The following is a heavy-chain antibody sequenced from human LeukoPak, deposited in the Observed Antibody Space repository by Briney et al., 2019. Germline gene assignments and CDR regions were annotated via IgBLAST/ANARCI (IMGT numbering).Heavy chain of an antibody. CDR3: ARRPGWDSSGYYDY. CDR1: GYTFTSYG. Sequence: GASVKVSCKASGYTFTSYGISWVRQAPGQGLEWMGRIIPIFGTANYAQKFQGRVTITTDESTSTAYMELSSLRSEDTAVYYCARRPGWDSSGYYDYWGQGTLVTVSS. J-gene: IGHJ4*02. CDR2: IIPIFGTA. D-gene: IGHD3-22*01. V-gene: IGHV1-69*05.